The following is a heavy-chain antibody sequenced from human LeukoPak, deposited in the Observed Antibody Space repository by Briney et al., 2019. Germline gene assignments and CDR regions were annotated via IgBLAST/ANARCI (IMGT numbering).Heavy chain of an antibody. D-gene: IGHD3-10*01. CDR1: GATFSSYA. J-gene: IGHJ4*02. CDR3: ARDHVRYYGSGSSDY. V-gene: IGHV1-18*01. CDR2: ISAYNGNT. Sequence: GASVKVSCKASGATFSSYAINWVRQAPGQGLEWMGWISAYNGNTNYAQKLQGRVTMTTDTSTSTAYMELRSLRSDDTAVYYCARDHVRYYGSGSSDYWSQGTLVTVSS.